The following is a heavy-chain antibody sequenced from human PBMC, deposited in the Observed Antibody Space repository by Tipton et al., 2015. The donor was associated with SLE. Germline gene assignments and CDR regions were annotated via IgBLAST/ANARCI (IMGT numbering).Heavy chain of an antibody. Sequence: LRLSCAVYGGSFSGYYWSWIRQPPGKGLEWIGEINHSGSTNYNPSLKSRVTISVDTSKNQFSLKLSSVTAADTAVYYCARESEGSYSSWLNYWGQGTLVTVSS. J-gene: IGHJ4*02. CDR3: ARESEGSYSSWLNY. CDR1: GGSFSGYY. CDR2: INHSGST. D-gene: IGHD6-6*01. V-gene: IGHV4-34*01.